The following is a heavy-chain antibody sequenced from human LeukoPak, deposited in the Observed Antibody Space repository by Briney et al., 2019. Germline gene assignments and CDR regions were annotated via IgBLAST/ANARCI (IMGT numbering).Heavy chain of an antibody. V-gene: IGHV1-18*01. Sequence: HEASVKVSCKASGYTFTGYGISWVRQAPGQGLEWMGWISAYNGNTNYAQKLQGRVTMTTDTSTSTAYMELRSLRSDDTAVYYCARSGYGGPLYYFDYWGQGTLVTVSS. D-gene: IGHD4-23*01. CDR3: ARSGYGGPLYYFDY. J-gene: IGHJ4*02. CDR1: GYTFTGYG. CDR2: ISAYNGNT.